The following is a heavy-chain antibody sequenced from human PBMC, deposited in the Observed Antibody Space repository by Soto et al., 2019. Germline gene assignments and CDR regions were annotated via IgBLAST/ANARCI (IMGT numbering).Heavy chain of an antibody. J-gene: IGHJ3*02. CDR2: IYHSGST. D-gene: IGHD1-26*01. Sequence: SETLSLTCAVSGGSXSSSNWWSCVRQPPGKGLEWIGEIYHSGSTNYNPSLKSRVTISVDKSKNQFSLKLSSVTAADTAVYYCARLYSGSRIVGFDIWGQGTMVTVSS. V-gene: IGHV4-4*02. CDR3: ARLYSGSRIVGFDI. CDR1: GGSXSSSNW.